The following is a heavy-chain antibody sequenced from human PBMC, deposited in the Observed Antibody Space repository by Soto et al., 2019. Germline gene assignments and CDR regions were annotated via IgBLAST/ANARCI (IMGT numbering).Heavy chain of an antibody. J-gene: IGHJ3*02. CDR3: AKDRMNGNSIWAAFDI. V-gene: IGHV3-23*01. Sequence: GGSLRLSCPASGVTFGVYAMSWVRRTRGKGLEWVSTIGRPDEPTHNADSVKGRFSISRDDSRNTLYLQMNSLRAEDTAIYYCAKDRMNGNSIWAAFDIWGQGTMVTVSS. D-gene: IGHD2-8*01. CDR2: IGRPDEPT. CDR1: GVTFGVYA.